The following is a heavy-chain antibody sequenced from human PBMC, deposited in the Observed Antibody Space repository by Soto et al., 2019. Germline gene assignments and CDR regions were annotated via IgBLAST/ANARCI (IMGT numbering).Heavy chain of an antibody. J-gene: IGHJ4*02. D-gene: IGHD5-12*01. V-gene: IGHV1-69*13. Sequence: SVKVSCKASGGTFSSYAISWVRQAPGQGLEWMGGIIPIFGTANYAQKFQGRVTITADESTSTAYMELSSLRSEDTAVYYCAREEGMATPFAYWGQGTLVTVSS. CDR3: AREEGMATPFAY. CDR2: IIPIFGTA. CDR1: GGTFSSYA.